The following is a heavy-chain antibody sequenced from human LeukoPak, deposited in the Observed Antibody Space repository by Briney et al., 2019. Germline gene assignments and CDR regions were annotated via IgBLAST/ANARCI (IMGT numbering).Heavy chain of an antibody. D-gene: IGHD3-16*02. CDR1: GYTFTSYD. CDR2: MNPNSGNT. CDR3: ARASNDYVWGSYPSDY. V-gene: IGHV1-8*03. J-gene: IGHJ4*02. Sequence: ASVKVSCKASGYTFTSYDINWVRQATGQGLEWMGWMNPNSGNTGYAQKFQGRVTITRNTSISTAYMELSSLRSEDTAVYYCARASNDYVWGSYPSDYWGQGTLDTVSS.